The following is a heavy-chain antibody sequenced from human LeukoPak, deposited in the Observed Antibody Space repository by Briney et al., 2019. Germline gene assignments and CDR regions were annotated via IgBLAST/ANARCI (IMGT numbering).Heavy chain of an antibody. CDR2: IYYSGST. CDR1: GGSISSYY. J-gene: IGHJ6*03. CDR3: ARGQWLDSFESYYYYMDV. V-gene: IGHV4-59*01. D-gene: IGHD6-19*01. Sequence: SETLSLTCTVSGGSISSYYWSWIRQPPGKGLEWIGYIYYSGSTNYNPSLKSRVTISVDTSKNQFSLKLSSVTAADTAVYYCARGQWLDSFESYYYYMDVWGKGTTVTISS.